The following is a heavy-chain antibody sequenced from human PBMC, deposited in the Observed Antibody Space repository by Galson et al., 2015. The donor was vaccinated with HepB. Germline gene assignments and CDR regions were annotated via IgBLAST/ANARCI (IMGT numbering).Heavy chain of an antibody. Sequence: SLRLSCAASGFTVSSNYMSWVRQAPGKGLEWVSVIYSGGSTYYADSVKGRFTISRDNSKNTLYLQMNSLRAEDTAVYYCARGPRYYDILTGYSKFDYWGQGTLVTVSS. V-gene: IGHV3-53*01. J-gene: IGHJ4*02. CDR3: ARGPRYYDILTGYSKFDY. D-gene: IGHD3-9*01. CDR2: IYSGGST. CDR1: GFTVSSNY.